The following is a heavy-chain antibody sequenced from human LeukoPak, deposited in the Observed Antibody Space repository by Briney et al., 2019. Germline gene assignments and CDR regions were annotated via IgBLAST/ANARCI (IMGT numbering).Heavy chain of an antibody. J-gene: IGHJ4*02. CDR3: ARGLSGSSSPLYPFDS. CDR2: INGDGTDT. Sequence: PGGSLRLSCAASGFTFSSYWMNWVRQVPGKGLVWVSRINGDGTDTSYADSVKGRFTISRDNAKNTLYLQMNSLRAEDTAVYYCARGLSGSSSPLYPFDSWGQGALVTVSS. CDR1: GFTFSSYW. D-gene: IGHD6-6*01. V-gene: IGHV3-74*01.